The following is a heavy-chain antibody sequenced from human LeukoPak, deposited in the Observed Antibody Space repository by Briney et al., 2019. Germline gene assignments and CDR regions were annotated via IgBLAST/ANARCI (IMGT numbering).Heavy chain of an antibody. CDR1: GDSISSNY. CDR2: IYSSGNT. V-gene: IGHV4-4*07. J-gene: IGHJ4*02. CDR3: ASLGGLRAY. Sequence: SETLSLTCTVSGDSISSNYWSWIRQSAGKGLEWIGRIYSSGNTIYNPSLKSRVIISVDTSKNHFSLKLSSVTAADTAVYYCASLGGLRAYWGQGTLVTVSS. D-gene: IGHD3-16*01.